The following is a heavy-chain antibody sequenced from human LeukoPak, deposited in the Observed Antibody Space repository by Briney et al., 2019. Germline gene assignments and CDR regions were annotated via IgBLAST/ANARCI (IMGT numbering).Heavy chain of an antibody. V-gene: IGHV3-23*01. CDR2: VSASGAGT. CDR1: GFTFDSYA. J-gene: IGHJ4*02. CDR3: AKRSYGYCDY. D-gene: IGHD5-18*01. Sequence: GGSLRLSCAASGFTFDSYAMTWVRQAPGKGLEWVSTVSASGAGTYFADSVKGRFTISRDNSKNTLYLQMNYLRAEDTAVYYCAKRSYGYCDYWGQGTLVTVSS.